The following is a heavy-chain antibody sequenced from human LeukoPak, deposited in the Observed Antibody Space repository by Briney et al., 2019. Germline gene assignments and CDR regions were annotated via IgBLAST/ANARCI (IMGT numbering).Heavy chain of an antibody. V-gene: IGHV3-53*01. CDR1: GFTISRNY. CDR3: TRAGEVLPHDGFDI. Sequence: PGGSLRLSCAASGFTISRNYMSWVRQAQGRGLEWVSIIYIDDTTYYADSVRGRFTISRDISKNTVYLRMYSLRVEDTAVYFCTRAGEVLPHDGFDIWGRGTMVTVSS. D-gene: IGHD3-10*01. CDR2: IYIDDTT. J-gene: IGHJ3*02.